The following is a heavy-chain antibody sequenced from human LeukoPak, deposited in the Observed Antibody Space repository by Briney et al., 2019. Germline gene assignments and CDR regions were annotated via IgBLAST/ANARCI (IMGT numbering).Heavy chain of an antibody. CDR2: IYHSGST. CDR1: GYSISSGYY. V-gene: IGHV4-38-2*02. D-gene: IGHD3-16*02. J-gene: IGHJ4*02. CDR3: AATGYDYVWGSYRQGAFDY. Sequence: SETLSLTCTVSGYSISSGYYWGWIRQPPGKGLEWIGSIYHSGSTYYNPSLKSRVTISVDTSKNQFSLKLSSVTAADTAVYYCAATGYDYVWGSYRQGAFDYWGQGTLVTV.